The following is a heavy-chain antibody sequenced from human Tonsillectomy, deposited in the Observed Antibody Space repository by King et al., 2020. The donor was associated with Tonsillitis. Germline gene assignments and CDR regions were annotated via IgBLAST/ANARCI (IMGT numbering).Heavy chain of an antibody. D-gene: IGHD3-3*01. Sequence: VQLQESGPGLVKPPQTLSLTCTVSGASVISGTFSWHWVRQPAGKGLEWIGRIHGSGTTNYNPSLKSRVTISIDTPKKLFSMRLASVTAADTAVYFCATMSGPSGFKSPTFLDVWGKGTTVTVSS. CDR2: IHGSGTT. CDR1: GASVISGTFS. CDR3: ATMSGPSGFKSPTFLDV. V-gene: IGHV4-61*02. J-gene: IGHJ6*04.